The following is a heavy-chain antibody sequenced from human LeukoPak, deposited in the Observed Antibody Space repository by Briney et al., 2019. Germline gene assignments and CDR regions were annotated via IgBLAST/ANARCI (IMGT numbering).Heavy chain of an antibody. V-gene: IGHV1-69*06. CDR2: IIPIFGTA. CDR3: ARENYYGSGSYYT. J-gene: IGHJ5*02. Sequence: SVKVSCKASGGTFSSYAISWVRQAPGQGLEWMGGIIPIFGTANYAQKFQGRVTVTADKSTSTAYMELSSLRSEDTAVYYCARENYYGSGSYYTWGQGTLVTVSS. CDR1: GGTFSSYA. D-gene: IGHD3-10*01.